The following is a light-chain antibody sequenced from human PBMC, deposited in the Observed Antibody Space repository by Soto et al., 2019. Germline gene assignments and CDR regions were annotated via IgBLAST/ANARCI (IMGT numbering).Light chain of an antibody. CDR2: GAS. CDR3: LQYDDWHRT. CDR1: QDIRKD. Sequence: IEMTQSPSSLSASVGDRVTITCRASQDIRKDLAWYQQKPGKAPQILIYGASTLQTGVASRFSGSGSATDFTLTISSLQSEDFAVYYCLQYDDWHRTFGQGTKVDIK. J-gene: IGKJ1*01. V-gene: IGKV1-6*01.